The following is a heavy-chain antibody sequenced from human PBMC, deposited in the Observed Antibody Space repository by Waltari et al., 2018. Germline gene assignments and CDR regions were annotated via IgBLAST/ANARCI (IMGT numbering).Heavy chain of an antibody. CDR2: ISISGETT. V-gene: IGHV3-48*04. Sequence: EVQLVESGGDLVQPGGSLRLSCAASGLTFSDNSMQWVRQAPGKGAEWIAYISISGETTFYAESVRGRFTISRDNAKSSVYLQMSSLRAEDTAVYYCRLLLVGATEEGYFDSWGQGTLVTVSS. CDR1: GLTFSDNS. J-gene: IGHJ4*02. D-gene: IGHD1-26*01. CDR3: RLLLVGATEEGYFDS.